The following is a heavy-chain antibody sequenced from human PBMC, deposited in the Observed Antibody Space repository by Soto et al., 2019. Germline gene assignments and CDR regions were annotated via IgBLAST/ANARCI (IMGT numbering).Heavy chain of an antibody. CDR1: GGSISSGGYY. V-gene: IGHV4-31*03. J-gene: IGHJ6*02. D-gene: IGHD2-2*02. Sequence: LSLTCTVSGGSISSGGYYWSWIRQHPGKGLEWIGYIYYSGSTYYNPSLKSRVTISVDTSKNQFSLKLSSVTAADTAVYYCARGRSVPAAIRGCMDVWGQGTTVTVSS. CDR2: IYYSGST. CDR3: ARGRSVPAAIRGCMDV.